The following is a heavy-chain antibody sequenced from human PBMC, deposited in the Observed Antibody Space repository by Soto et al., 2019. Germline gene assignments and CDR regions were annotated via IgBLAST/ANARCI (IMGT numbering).Heavy chain of an antibody. J-gene: IGHJ6*02. CDR1: GYTFTSYG. D-gene: IGHD3-22*01. Sequence: QVQLVQSGAEVKKPGASVKVSCKASGYTFTSYGISWVRQAPGQGLEWMGWISAYNGNTNYAQKLQGRVTMTTDTSTSTAFMELRSLRSDDTAVYYCARDAVSTMIVVVIKGDYYYGMDVWGQGTTVTVSS. CDR3: ARDAVSTMIVVVIKGDYYYGMDV. V-gene: IGHV1-18*01. CDR2: ISAYNGNT.